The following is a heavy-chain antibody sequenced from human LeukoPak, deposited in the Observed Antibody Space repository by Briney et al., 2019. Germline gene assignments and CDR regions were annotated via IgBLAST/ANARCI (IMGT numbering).Heavy chain of an antibody. D-gene: IGHD3-10*01. CDR2: INPNSGGT. V-gene: IGHV1-2*02. CDR1: GYTFIGYY. Sequence: ASVKVSCKASGYTFIGYYMHWVRQAPGQGLEWMGWINPNSGGTNYAQKFQGRVTMTRDTSISTAYMELSRLRSDDTAVYYCARAAVLLCFGESYYYGMDVWGQGTTVTVSS. CDR3: ARAAVLLCFGESYYYGMDV. J-gene: IGHJ6*02.